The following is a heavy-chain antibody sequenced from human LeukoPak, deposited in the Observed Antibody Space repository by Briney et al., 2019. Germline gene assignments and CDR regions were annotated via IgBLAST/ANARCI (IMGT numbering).Heavy chain of an antibody. CDR1: GFTFSNYA. CDR2: ISGGADST. D-gene: IGHD6-13*01. CDR3: AKTVGSNSWDPFDY. V-gene: IGHV3-23*01. J-gene: IGHJ4*02. Sequence: PGGSLRLSCADSGFTFSNYAMSWVRQAPGKGLEWVSSISGGADSTVYTDSVKGRFTISRDNSKNTLSLQMNSLRADDTAVYYCAKTVGSNSWDPFDYWGQGTLVTVSS.